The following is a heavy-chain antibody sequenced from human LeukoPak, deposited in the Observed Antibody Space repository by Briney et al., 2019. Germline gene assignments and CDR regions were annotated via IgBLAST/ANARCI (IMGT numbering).Heavy chain of an antibody. J-gene: IGHJ4*02. CDR1: GFTFSSCA. V-gene: IGHV3-23*01. CDR3: AKELHGSGNYAFDY. D-gene: IGHD3-10*01. Sequence: AGGSLRLSCAVSGFTFSSCALSWVRQAPGKGLEWVSTVSVNGGTTYYADSVKGRFTISRDNSKNTLYLQMNSLRAEDTAVYFCAKELHGSGNYAFDYWGQGTLVTVSS. CDR2: VSVNGGTT.